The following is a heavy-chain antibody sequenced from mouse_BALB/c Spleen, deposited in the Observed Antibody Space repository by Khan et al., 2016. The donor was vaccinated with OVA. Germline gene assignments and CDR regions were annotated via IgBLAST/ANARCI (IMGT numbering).Heavy chain of an antibody. J-gene: IGHJ2*01. CDR2: ISSGGSYT. D-gene: IGHD2-5*01. CDR1: GFTFSSFG. Sequence: EVQGVESGGDLVKPGGSLKLSCAASGFTFSSFGMSWIRQTPDKRLEWVATISSGGSYTYYPDSVKGRSTISRDNAKNTLYLQMSSLKSEDTAMYYCARQYSNSFFEYWGQGTTLTVSS. V-gene: IGHV5-6*01. CDR3: ARQYSNSFFEY.